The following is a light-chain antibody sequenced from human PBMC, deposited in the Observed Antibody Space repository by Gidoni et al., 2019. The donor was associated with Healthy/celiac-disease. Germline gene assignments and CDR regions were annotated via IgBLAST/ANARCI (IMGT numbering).Light chain of an antibody. CDR2: AAS. V-gene: IGKV1-39*01. CDR3: QQNYSTPPIT. CDR1: QSSSSY. Sequence: DIQMTQSPSSLSASVGDRVTITRRASQSSSSYLNWYQQKPGKAPKLLIYAASSLQSGIPERFSGSGSGTDFTLTISSLQPEDFATYYCQQNYSTPPITFGQGTRLEIK. J-gene: IGKJ5*01.